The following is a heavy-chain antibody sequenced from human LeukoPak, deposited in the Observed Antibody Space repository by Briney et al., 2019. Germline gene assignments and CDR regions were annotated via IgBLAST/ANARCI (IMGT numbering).Heavy chain of an antibody. V-gene: IGHV4-31*03. Sequence: PSETLSLTCTASGGSISSGGYYWSWIRQHPGKGLEWIGYIYYSGSTYYNPSLKSRVTISVDTSKNQFSLKLSSVTAADTAVYYCARAPIGDYDFWSGYYNGGIDYWGQGTLVTVSS. CDR3: ARAPIGDYDFWSGYYNGGIDY. CDR2: IYYSGST. D-gene: IGHD3-3*01. J-gene: IGHJ4*02. CDR1: GGSISSGGYY.